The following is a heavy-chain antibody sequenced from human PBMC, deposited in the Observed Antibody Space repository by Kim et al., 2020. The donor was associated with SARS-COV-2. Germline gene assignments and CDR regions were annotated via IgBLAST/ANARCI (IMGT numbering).Heavy chain of an antibody. CDR3: AKDGPGDPNWFDP. Sequence: YADSAKGRFTISRDNSKNTLYLQMNSLRAEDTAVYYCAKDGPGDPNWFDPWGQGTLVTVSS. D-gene: IGHD3-10*01. V-gene: IGHV3-23*01. J-gene: IGHJ5*02.